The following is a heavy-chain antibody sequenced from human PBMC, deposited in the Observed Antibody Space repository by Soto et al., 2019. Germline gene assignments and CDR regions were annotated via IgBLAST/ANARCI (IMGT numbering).Heavy chain of an antibody. V-gene: IGHV1-69*06. Sequence: SVKVSCKASGGTFSSYAISWVRQAPGQGLEWMGGIIPIFGTANYAQKFQGRVTITADKSTSTAYMELSSLRSEDTAVYYCASYQLRFLEWLQDDYWGQGTLVTVSS. CDR2: IIPIFGTA. CDR1: GGTFSSYA. CDR3: ASYQLRFLEWLQDDY. J-gene: IGHJ4*02. D-gene: IGHD3-3*01.